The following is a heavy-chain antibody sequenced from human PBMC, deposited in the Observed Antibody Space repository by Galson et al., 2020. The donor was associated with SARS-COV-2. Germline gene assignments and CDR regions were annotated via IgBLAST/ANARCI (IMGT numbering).Heavy chain of an antibody. CDR1: GYTFNAHG. CDR2: TTSHNGDT. Sequence: ASVKVSCKASGYTFNAHGIAWVRQAPGQGLEWMAWTTSHNGDTNYGQRFQDRVTMTADSSTATAFLELRSLRSDDTAIYYCARGFAVGDFYYFDSWGQGTLVTVSS. CDR3: ARGFAVGDFYYFDS. V-gene: IGHV1-18*01. J-gene: IGHJ4*02. D-gene: IGHD2-21*02.